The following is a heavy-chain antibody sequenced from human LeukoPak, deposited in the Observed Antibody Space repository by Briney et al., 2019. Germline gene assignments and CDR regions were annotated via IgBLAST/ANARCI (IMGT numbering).Heavy chain of an antibody. J-gene: IGHJ4*02. CDR3: VRGVAVSGFDY. Sequence: SQTLSLTCAISGDSVSRNSAAWNWIRQSPSRGLEWLGRTYYRSKWFNDYAVSVQSRITINPDTSTNQVSLQLNSVTPEDTAVYYCVRGVAVSGFDYWARGPWSPSPQ. CDR1: GDSVSRNSAA. D-gene: IGHD5/OR15-5a*01. CDR2: TYYRSKWFN. V-gene: IGHV6-1*01.